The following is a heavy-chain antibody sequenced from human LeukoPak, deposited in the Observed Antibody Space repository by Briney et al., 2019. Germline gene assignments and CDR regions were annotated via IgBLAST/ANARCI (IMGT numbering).Heavy chain of an antibody. Sequence: SETLSLTCAVYGGSFSGYYWSWIRQPPGKGLEWIGEINHSGSTNYNPSLKSRVTISVDTSKNQFSLKLSSVTAADTAVYYCATQADYYDSSGPYYMDVWGKGTTVTISS. V-gene: IGHV4-34*01. CDR3: ATQADYYDSSGPYYMDV. J-gene: IGHJ6*03. CDR2: INHSGST. CDR1: GGSFSGYY. D-gene: IGHD3-22*01.